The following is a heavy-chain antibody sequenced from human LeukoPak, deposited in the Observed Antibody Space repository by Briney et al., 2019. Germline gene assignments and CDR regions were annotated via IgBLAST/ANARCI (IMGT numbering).Heavy chain of an antibody. CDR1: GGSISSGGYY. V-gene: IGHV4-39*07. J-gene: IGHJ5*02. CDR3: ARDQSSRKPGIAAAGLNWFDP. CDR2: IYYSGST. Sequence: SETLSLTCTVSGGSISSGGYYWSWIRQPPGKGLEWIGSIYYSGSTYYNPSLKSRVTISVDTSKNQFSLKLSSVTAADTAVYYCARDQSSRKPGIAAAGLNWFDPWGQGTLVTVSS. D-gene: IGHD6-13*01.